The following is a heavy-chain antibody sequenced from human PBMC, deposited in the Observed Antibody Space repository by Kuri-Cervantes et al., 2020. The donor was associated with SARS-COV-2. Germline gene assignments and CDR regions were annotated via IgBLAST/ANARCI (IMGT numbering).Heavy chain of an antibody. Sequence: ASVKVSCKASGYTFTSYYIHWVRQAPGQRLEWMGWINAGNGNTKYSQKFQGRVTITRDTSASTAYMELSSLRSEDTAVYYCARTYCSSTSCSPGDYWGQGTLVTVSS. D-gene: IGHD2-2*01. V-gene: IGHV1-3*01. J-gene: IGHJ4*02. CDR3: ARTYCSSTSCSPGDY. CDR1: GYTFTSYY. CDR2: INAGNGNT.